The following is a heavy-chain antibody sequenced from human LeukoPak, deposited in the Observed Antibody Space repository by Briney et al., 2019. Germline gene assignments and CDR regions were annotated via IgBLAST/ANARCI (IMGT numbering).Heavy chain of an antibody. CDR3: ARVVSSIFGN. CDR2: IIPIFGTA. V-gene: IGHV1-69*05. D-gene: IGHD3-3*01. Sequence: SVKVSCKASGGTFSSYAISWVRQAPGRGLEWMGGIIPIFGTANYAQKFQGRVTITTDESTSTAYMELSSLRSEDTAVYYCARVVSSIFGNWGQGTLVTVSS. CDR1: GGTFSSYA. J-gene: IGHJ4*02.